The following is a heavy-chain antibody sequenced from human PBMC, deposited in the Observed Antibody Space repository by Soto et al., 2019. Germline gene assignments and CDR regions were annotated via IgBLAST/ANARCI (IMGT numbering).Heavy chain of an antibody. D-gene: IGHD3-10*01. J-gene: IGHJ5*02. CDR1: GGSISSGCYS. CDR2: IYYSGST. CDR3: ARGSPSMVRGVITS. V-gene: IGHV4-31*02. Sequence: SETLSLTCTVSGGSISSGCYSWSWIRQHPGKGLEWIGYIYYSGSTYYNPSLKSRVTISVDTSKNQFSLKLSSVTAADTAVYYCARGSPSMVRGVITSWGQGTLVTVSS.